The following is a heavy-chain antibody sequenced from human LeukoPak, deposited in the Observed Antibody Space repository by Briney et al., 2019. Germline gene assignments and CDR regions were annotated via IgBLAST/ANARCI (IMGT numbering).Heavy chain of an antibody. D-gene: IGHD1-26*01. CDR2: IHPADSDA. CDR1: GYSFTDYL. CDR3: ATELWENLGF. Sequence: GESLKISCKATGYSFTDYLIAWVRQTPGKGLEWMGIIHPADSDARYSPSFQGQVTVSVDKSINTAYLQWTSLKASDTAMYYCATELWENLGFWGQGTPVTVSS. J-gene: IGHJ1*01. V-gene: IGHV5-51*01.